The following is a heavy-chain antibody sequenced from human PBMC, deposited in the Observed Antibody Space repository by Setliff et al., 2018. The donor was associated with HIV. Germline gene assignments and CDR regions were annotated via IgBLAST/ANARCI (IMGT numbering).Heavy chain of an antibody. CDR3: ARGSAVCGSYSEPFEY. CDR1: GYTFTGYY. J-gene: IGHJ4*02. Sequence: ASVKVSCKASGYTFTGYYLHLVRQAPGQGLEWMGWINPNGGGTKYAQKFQGRVTLTRDTSINTVYMELSSLRSDDAAVYYCARGSAVCGSYSEPFEYWGQGTLVTVSS. D-gene: IGHD6-19*01. CDR2: INPNGGGT. V-gene: IGHV1-2*02.